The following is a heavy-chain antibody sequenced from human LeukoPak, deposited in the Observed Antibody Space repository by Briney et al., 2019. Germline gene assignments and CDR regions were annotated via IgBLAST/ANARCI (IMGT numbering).Heavy chain of an antibody. CDR2: IKKDGSEK. V-gene: IGHV3-7*01. Sequence: GGSLRLSCAASGFTFSNNWMSWVRQAPGKGLECVANIKKDGSEKYYINSVKGRFTISRDNAKNSLYLQMDSLRAEDTALYYCVKDAGTAWGQGTLVTVSS. D-gene: IGHD2-8*02. J-gene: IGHJ5*02. CDR3: VKDAGTA. CDR1: GFTFSNNW.